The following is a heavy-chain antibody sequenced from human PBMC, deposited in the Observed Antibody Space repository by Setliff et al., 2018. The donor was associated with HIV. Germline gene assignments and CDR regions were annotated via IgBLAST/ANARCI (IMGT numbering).Heavy chain of an antibody. CDR2: ISIGGTTI. Sequence: GGSLRLSCAASGFTLNDYHMNWVRQAPGKGLEWVSYISIGGTTIYHADSVKARFTISRDYAKNSLHLQMNSLRAEDTAVYYCVRDATTATRNYYYGLDVWGQGTTVT. D-gene: IGHD4-17*01. CDR1: GFTLNDYH. J-gene: IGHJ6*02. CDR3: VRDATTATRNYYYGLDV. V-gene: IGHV3-48*04.